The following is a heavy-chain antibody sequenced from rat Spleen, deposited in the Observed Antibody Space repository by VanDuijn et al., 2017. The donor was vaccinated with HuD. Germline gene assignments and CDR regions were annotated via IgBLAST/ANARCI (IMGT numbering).Heavy chain of an antibody. D-gene: IGHD1-4*01. J-gene: IGHJ2*01. Sequence: EVQLVESGGGLVQPGRSLKLSCAASGFTFSDYYMAWVRQAPTKGLEWVATISPAGGRTYYRDSVKGRFTISRDDSKSTLYLQMDSLRSEDTATYYCAKVSTTRISDWGQGVMVTVSS. CDR1: GFTFSDYY. CDR2: ISPAGGRT. CDR3: AKVSTTRISD. V-gene: IGHV5-25*01.